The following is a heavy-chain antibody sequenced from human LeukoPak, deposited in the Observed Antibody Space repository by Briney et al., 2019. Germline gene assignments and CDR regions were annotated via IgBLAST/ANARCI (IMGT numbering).Heavy chain of an antibody. V-gene: IGHV1-8*03. CDR1: GYTFTSYD. CDR2: MNPNSGNT. D-gene: IGHD2-15*01. Sequence: ASVKVSCKASGYTFTSYDINWVRQATGQGLEWMGWMNPNSGNTGYAQKFQGRVTISKNTSISTAYMELSRLRSEDTAVYYCARGQLSGYCSGGSCYWGNDYYYTDVWGKGTTVTVFS. CDR3: ARGQLSGYCSGGSCYWGNDYYYTDV. J-gene: IGHJ6*03.